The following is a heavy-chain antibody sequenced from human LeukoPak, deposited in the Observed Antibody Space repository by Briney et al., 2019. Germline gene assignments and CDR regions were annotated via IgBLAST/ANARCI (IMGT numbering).Heavy chain of an antibody. CDR1: GFSFSSYA. V-gene: IGHV3-30*02. CDR3: VKTGSGWFGDY. Sequence: GGSLRLSCAASGFSFSSYAMYWVRQAPGKGLEWVALIRYDGGDKYYVDSMKGRFTISRGNSKNTLYLQMNSLRDEDTAVYYCVKTGSGWFGDYWGQGTLVTVSS. J-gene: IGHJ4*02. D-gene: IGHD6-13*01. CDR2: IRYDGGDK.